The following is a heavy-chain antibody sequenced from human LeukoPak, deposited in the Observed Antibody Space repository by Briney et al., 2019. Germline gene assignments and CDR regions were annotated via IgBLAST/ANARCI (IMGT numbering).Heavy chain of an antibody. J-gene: IGHJ5*02. CDR3: TRRYGANSWWFDP. D-gene: IGHD4-23*01. CDR2: IRSKANNYAT. CDR1: GLTFSGSA. Sequence: GGSLRLSCAASGLTFSGSAMHWVRQASGKGLEWVARIRSKANNYATAYDASVRGRFTISRDDSRNTAYLQMNSLTTEDTAVYYCTRRYGANSWWFDPWGQGTLVTVSS. V-gene: IGHV3-73*01.